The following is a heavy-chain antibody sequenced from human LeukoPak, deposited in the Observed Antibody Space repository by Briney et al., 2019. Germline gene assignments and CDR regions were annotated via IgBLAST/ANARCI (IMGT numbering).Heavy chain of an antibody. Sequence: TGGSLRLSCAVSGFTFSTYAMHWVRQAPGKGLGWVAFISYDGRNKYYADSVKGRFTISRDNSKNTLFLQMNSLRAEDTAVYYCAKGYYEIHDAFDIWGQGTMVTVSS. J-gene: IGHJ3*02. CDR3: AKGYYEIHDAFDI. CDR2: ISYDGRNK. D-gene: IGHD3-9*01. CDR1: GFTFSTYA. V-gene: IGHV3-30*04.